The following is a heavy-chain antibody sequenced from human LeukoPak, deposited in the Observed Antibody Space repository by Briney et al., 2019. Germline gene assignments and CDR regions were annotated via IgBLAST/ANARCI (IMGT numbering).Heavy chain of an antibody. CDR1: GFTFTSHW. J-gene: IGHJ4*02. CDR3: ARVRPSGSSSWYDY. V-gene: IGHV3-7*01. Sequence: GGSLRLSCAASGFTFTSHWMSWVRQAPGKGLEWVADIKQDGSEKYYVDSVKGRFTISRDNAKNSLYLQMNSLRAEDTAVYYCARVRPSGSSSWYDYWGQGTLVTVSS. D-gene: IGHD6-13*01. CDR2: IKQDGSEK.